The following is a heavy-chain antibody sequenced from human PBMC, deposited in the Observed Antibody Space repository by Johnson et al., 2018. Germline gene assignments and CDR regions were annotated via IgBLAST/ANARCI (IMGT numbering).Heavy chain of an antibody. Sequence: QVQLQQWGAGLLKPSETLSLTCGVYSGSFSAYYWSWIRQPPGKGLEWIGEVNHGGSTIYNPSLKSRVPLSIDTSKNEFSLKVNSVTVADTAVYFCGNVVVPGPMDSSCDIWGQGTMVTVSS. CDR3: GNVVVPGPMDSSCDI. V-gene: IGHV4-34*01. J-gene: IGHJ3*02. D-gene: IGHD2-2*01. CDR2: VNHGGST. CDR1: SGSFSAYY.